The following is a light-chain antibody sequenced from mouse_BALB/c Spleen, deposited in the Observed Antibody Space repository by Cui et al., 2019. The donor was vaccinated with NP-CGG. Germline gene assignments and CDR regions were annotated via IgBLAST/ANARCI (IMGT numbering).Light chain of an antibody. Sequence: QAVVTQESALTTSPGETVTLTCRSNTGAVTTSNYANWVQKKPDHLFTGLIGGTNNRVPGVPAKFSGSLIGDKAALTITGAQTEDEAMYFCALWYSNHWVFGGGTKLTVL. CDR3: ALWYSNHWV. J-gene: IGLJ1*01. CDR1: TGAVTTSNY. V-gene: IGLV1*01. CDR2: GTN.